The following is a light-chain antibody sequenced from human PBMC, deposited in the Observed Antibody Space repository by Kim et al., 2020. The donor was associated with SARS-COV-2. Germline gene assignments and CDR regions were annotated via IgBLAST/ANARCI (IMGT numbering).Light chain of an antibody. CDR3: QQYSGSPPYT. CDR1: QSVLKSSNNKNY. CDR2: WAS. Sequence: ATINCQSSQSVLKSSNNKNYLAWYQQNPSQPPNLLIYWASTRESGVPERFSGSGSGTDFTLTISSLQAEDVAVYSCQQYSGSPPYTFGQGTKLEI. J-gene: IGKJ2*01. V-gene: IGKV4-1*01.